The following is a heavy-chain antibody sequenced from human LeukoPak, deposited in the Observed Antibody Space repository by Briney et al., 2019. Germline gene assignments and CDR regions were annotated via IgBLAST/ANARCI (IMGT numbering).Heavy chain of an antibody. D-gene: IGHD6-6*01. CDR3: ARGREEGYSSSSLGYYYYYMDV. J-gene: IGHJ6*03. V-gene: IGHV4-39*07. CDR1: GGSISGSSYY. CDR2: IYYSGST. Sequence: PSQTLSLTCTVSGGSISGSSYYWGWIRQPPGKGLEWIGSIYYSGSTYYNPSLKSRVTISVDTSKNQFSLKLSSVTAADTAVYYCARGREEGYSSSSLGYYYYYMDVWGKGTTVTVSS.